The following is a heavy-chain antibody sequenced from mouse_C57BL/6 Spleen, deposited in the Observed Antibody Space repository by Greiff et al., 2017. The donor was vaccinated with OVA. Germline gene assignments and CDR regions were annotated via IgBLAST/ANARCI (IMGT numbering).Heavy chain of an antibody. Sequence: QVQLQQPGAELVKPGASVKLSCKASGYTFTSYWMQWVKQRPGQGLEWIGEIDPSDSYTNYNQKFKGKATLTVDTSSSTAYMQRSSLTSEDSAVYYCARRGRGFDYWGQGTTLTVSS. CDR2: IDPSDSYT. D-gene: IGHD3-3*01. CDR3: ARRGRGFDY. V-gene: IGHV1-50*01. CDR1: GYTFTSYW. J-gene: IGHJ2*01.